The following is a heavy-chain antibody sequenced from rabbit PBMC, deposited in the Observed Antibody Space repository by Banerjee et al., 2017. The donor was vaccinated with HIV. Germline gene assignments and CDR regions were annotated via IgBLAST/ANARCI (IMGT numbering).Heavy chain of an antibody. CDR2: IYAGSSGST. D-gene: IGHD2-1*01. V-gene: IGHV1S40*01. CDR3: ARFGGAGYGDNNL. CDR1: GFSFSSSYY. Sequence: QSLEESGGDLVKPGASLTLTCTASGFSFSSSYYMCWVRQAPGKGLEWIACIYAGSSGSTYYASWAKGRFTISKTSSTTVTLQMTSLTVADTATYFCARFGGAGYGDNNLWGPGTLVTVS. J-gene: IGHJ4*01.